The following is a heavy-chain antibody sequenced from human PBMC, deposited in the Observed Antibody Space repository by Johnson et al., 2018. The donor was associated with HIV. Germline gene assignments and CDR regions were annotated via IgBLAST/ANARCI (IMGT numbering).Heavy chain of an antibody. CDR2: ISGNSGRI. J-gene: IGHJ3*02. CDR1: GFTFDDYA. D-gene: IGHD3-3*01. Sequence: QLVESGGGLVQPGRSLRLSCAASGFTFDDYAMHWVRQAPGKGLEWVSGISGNSGRIGYADSVKGRFTISRDNAKNSLYLQMNSLRAEDTALYYCAKDKALRTISGVVGPGAFDIWGQGTMVTVSS. CDR3: AKDKALRTISGVVGPGAFDI. V-gene: IGHV3-9*01.